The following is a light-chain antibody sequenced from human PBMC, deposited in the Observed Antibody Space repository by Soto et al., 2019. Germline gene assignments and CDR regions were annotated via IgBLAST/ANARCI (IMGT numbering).Light chain of an antibody. V-gene: IGKV3-20*01. CDR1: QSVSSSY. CDR3: QQYSASPRT. J-gene: IGKJ1*01. CDR2: GES. Sequence: EIVLTQSPGTLSLSPGERATLSCRASQSVSSSYLAWYQQKPGQAPRLLIYGESSRATVIPDRFSGSGSGTDFTLTISRLEPEDFAVYYCQQYSASPRTFGQGTKVDIK.